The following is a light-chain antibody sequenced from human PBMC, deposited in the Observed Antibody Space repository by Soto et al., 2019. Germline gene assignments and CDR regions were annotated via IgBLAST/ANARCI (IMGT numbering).Light chain of an antibody. CDR2: GAS. Sequence: EILFTQSPGTLSLSPGERATLSCRASQTVSSSYLAWYQQIPGQAPRILIYGASNRDTGIPARFSGSGSGTDFTLTISKLESEDFEVYYCQQCSNWPLTFGGGTKVDIK. V-gene: IGKV3D-20*02. J-gene: IGKJ4*01. CDR3: QQCSNWPLT. CDR1: QTVSSSY.